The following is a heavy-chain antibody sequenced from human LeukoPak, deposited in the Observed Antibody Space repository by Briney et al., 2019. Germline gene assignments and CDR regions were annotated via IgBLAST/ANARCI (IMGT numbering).Heavy chain of an antibody. CDR1: GASTSSGLYY. CDR2: IYNSGST. J-gene: IGHJ4*02. D-gene: IGHD6-13*01. V-gene: IGHV4-61*02. CDR3: ASSNWLRDANFDS. Sequence: SETLSLTCTVSGASTSSGLYYWNWFRQPAGNGLEYIGRIYNSGSTNYNPSLKSRVTISVDTPKNQFSPKLTSVTASDSAVYYCASSNWLRDANFDSWGQGTLVTVSS.